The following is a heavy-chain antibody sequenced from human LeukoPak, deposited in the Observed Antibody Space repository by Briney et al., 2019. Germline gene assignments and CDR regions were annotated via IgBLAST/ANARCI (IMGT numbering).Heavy chain of an antibody. CDR2: INPSGGST. D-gene: IGHD2-2*01. J-gene: IGHJ3*02. CDR3: ARVSGNNILVIPPALGPDAFDI. CDR1: GYTFTSYS. Sequence: GASVKVSCKASGYTFTSYSMHWVRQAPGQGLEWMGIINPSGGSTSYAQEFQGRVTITRNTSISTAYMELTSLRSEDTAMYYCARVSGNNILVIPPALGPDAFDIWGQGTMVTVSS. V-gene: IGHV1-46*01.